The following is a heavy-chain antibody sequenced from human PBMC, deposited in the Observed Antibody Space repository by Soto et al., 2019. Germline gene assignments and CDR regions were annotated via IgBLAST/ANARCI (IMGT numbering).Heavy chain of an antibody. J-gene: IGHJ6*02. CDR3: ARLWASCGGDCPRQYYYYYYGMDA. V-gene: IGHV4-31*03. Sequence: QVQLQESGPGLVKPSQTLSLTCTVSGGSISSGGYYWSWIRQHPGKGLEWIGYIYYSGSTYYNPSLKSRVTISVDTSKNQFSLKLSSVTAADTAVYYCARLWASCGGDCPRQYYYYYYGMDAWGQGTTVTVSS. CDR1: GGSISSGGYY. CDR2: IYYSGST. D-gene: IGHD2-21*02.